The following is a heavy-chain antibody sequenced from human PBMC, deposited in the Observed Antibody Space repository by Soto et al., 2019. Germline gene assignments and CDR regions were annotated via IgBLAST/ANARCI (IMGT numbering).Heavy chain of an antibody. V-gene: IGHV1-18*01. Sequence: ASVKVSCNASGYTFTSYGISLVRQAPGQGLEWMGWISAYNGNTNYAQKLQGRVTMTTDTSTSTAYMELRSLRSDDTAVYYCARRGSGSGSPDYYYYYGMDVWGQGTTVTVSS. CDR3: ARRGSGSGSPDYYYYYGMDV. D-gene: IGHD3-10*01. CDR2: ISAYNGNT. CDR1: GYTFTSYG. J-gene: IGHJ6*02.